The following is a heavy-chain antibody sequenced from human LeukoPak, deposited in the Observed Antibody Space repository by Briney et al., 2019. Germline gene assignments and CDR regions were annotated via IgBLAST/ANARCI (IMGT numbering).Heavy chain of an antibody. D-gene: IGHD2-21*01. CDR1: GFTFRNSW. Sequence: GGSLRLSCAASGFTFRNSWMHWLRQAPGKGLVWVSRINDDGSTTTYADSVKGRFTISRDNAKSTLYLQMNSLRAEDTAVYYCAKGRDTSPYWFFDLWGRGTLVTVSS. CDR3: AKGRDTSPYWFFDL. J-gene: IGHJ2*01. CDR2: INDDGSTT. V-gene: IGHV3-74*01.